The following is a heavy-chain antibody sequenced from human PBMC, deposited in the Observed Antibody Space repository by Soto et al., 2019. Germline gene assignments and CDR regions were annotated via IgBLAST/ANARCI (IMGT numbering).Heavy chain of an antibody. CDR3: ARKDSGYADYMDV. CDR2: IYYSGGT. CDR1: RGSISRGGYY. D-gene: IGHD5-12*01. J-gene: IGHJ6*03. V-gene: IGHV4-31*03. Sequence: SETLSLTCTVSRGSISRGGYYWSWIRQHPGKGLEWTGYIYYSGGTYYNPSLKSRVTISVDTSENQFSLRLSSVTAADTAVYYCARKDSGYADYMDVWGKGTTVTVSS.